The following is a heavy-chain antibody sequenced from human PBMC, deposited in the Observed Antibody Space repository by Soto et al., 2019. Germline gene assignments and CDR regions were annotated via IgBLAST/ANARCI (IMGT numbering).Heavy chain of an antibody. J-gene: IGHJ6*02. Sequence: EVQLVESGGGLVKPGGSLRLSCEASGFTVSNAWMNWVRQAPGKGLEWVGRIKSKADGGTTDYTAPVRGRFTISRDDSKNTLYLQMNSLKTEDTAVYYCTRNGGYTYGSRPYSYGMDVWGQGTTVTVSS. CDR3: TRNGGYTYGSRPYSYGMDV. CDR1: GFTVSNAW. CDR2: IKSKADGGTT. V-gene: IGHV3-15*07. D-gene: IGHD5-18*01.